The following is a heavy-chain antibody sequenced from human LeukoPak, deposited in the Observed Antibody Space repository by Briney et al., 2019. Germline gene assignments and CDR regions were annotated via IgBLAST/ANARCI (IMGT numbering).Heavy chain of an antibody. J-gene: IGHJ4*02. CDR1: GYTFTGYY. Sequence: ASVKVSCKASGYTFTGYYMHWVRQAPGQGLEWMGWINPNSGGTNYAQKFQGRVTMTRDTSISTAYMELSRLRSDDTAVYYCARDLGTRGKYYFDYWGQGTLVTVSS. D-gene: IGHD1-1*01. CDR2: INPNSGGT. V-gene: IGHV1-2*02. CDR3: ARDLGTRGKYYFDY.